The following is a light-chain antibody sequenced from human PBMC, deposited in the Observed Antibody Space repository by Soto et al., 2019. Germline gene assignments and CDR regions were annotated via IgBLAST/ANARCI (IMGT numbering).Light chain of an antibody. CDR3: AAWDDSLNGLYV. CDR2: SNN. J-gene: IGLJ1*01. CDR1: SSNIGRNS. V-gene: IGLV1-44*01. Sequence: QSVLAQPPSASLTPAQRVTISCSGSSSNIGRNSVNWYRQFPGTAPKLLIYSNNQRPSGVPDRFSGSKSGTSASLAISGLRSEDEADYFCAAWDDSLNGLYVFGTGTKVTVL.